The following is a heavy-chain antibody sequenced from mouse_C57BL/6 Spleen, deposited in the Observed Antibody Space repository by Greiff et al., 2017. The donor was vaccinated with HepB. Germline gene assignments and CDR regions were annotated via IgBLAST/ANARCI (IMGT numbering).Heavy chain of an antibody. CDR3: AREGAYYSNYENAMDY. CDR1: GYTFTDYY. V-gene: IGHV1-76*01. Sequence: QVQLQQSGAELVRPGASVKLSCKASGYTFTDYYINWVKQRPGQGLEWIARIYPGSGNTYYNEKFKGKATLPAEKSSSTAYMQLSSLTSEDSAVYFCAREGAYYSNYENAMDYWGQGTSVTVSS. D-gene: IGHD2-5*01. J-gene: IGHJ4*01. CDR2: IYPGSGNT.